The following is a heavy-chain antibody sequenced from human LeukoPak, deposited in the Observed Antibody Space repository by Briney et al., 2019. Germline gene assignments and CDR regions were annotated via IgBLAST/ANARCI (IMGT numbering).Heavy chain of an antibody. V-gene: IGHV3-48*03. J-gene: IGHJ4*02. CDR1: GFTFSSYE. Sequence: PGGSLRLSCAASGFTFSSYEMNWVRQAPGKGLQWLSYISSGGSTIYYADSVKGRFTVSRDNAKNSLYLQMNSLRAEDTAVYYCARDGYSSGWYVYWGQGTLVTVSS. CDR2: ISSGGSTI. CDR3: ARDGYSSGWYVY. D-gene: IGHD6-19*01.